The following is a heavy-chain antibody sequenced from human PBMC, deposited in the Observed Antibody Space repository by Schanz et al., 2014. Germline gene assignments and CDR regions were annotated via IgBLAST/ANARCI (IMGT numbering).Heavy chain of an antibody. Sequence: EVQLVESGGGLVRPGGSLRLSCTTSGLIFSTYTLNWVRQAPGKGLEWISYISFSGNTIYYADSVKGRFTISRDNYKNTLYLQMNSLSAEDTAVYYCAKVAPAATYLDSWGLGTLVTVSS. D-gene: IGHD2-2*01. V-gene: IGHV3-48*01. CDR1: GLIFSTYT. J-gene: IGHJ4*02. CDR2: ISFSGNTI. CDR3: AKVAPAATYLDS.